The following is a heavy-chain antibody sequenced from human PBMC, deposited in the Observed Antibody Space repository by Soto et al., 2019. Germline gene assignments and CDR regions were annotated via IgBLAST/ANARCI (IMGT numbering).Heavy chain of an antibody. CDR1: GYTFTSYA. V-gene: IGHV1-3*01. CDR3: ARDEGVDGDYDAFDI. Sequence: QVPLVQSGAEVKKPGASVKVSCKASGYTFTSYAMHWVRQAPGQRLEWMGWINAGNGNTKYSQKFQGRVTITRDTSASTAYMELSSLRSEDTAVYYCARDEGVDGDYDAFDIWGQGTMVTVSS. J-gene: IGHJ3*02. D-gene: IGHD4-17*01. CDR2: INAGNGNT.